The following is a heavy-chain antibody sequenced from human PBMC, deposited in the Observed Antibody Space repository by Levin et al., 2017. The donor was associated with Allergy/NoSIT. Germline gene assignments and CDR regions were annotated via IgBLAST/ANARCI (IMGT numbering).Heavy chain of an antibody. CDR1: GLTFSDHY. J-gene: IGHJ4*02. CDR3: ARVGYSSGDFDY. CDR2: IPNKVNSDT. Sequence: TGGSLRLSCAVSGLTFSDHYMDWVRQAPGKGLEWVGRIPNKVNSDTKYAASVKGRFTISRDDSQSSLYLQMNSLKTEDTAVYYCARVGYSSGDFDYWGQGTLVTVSS. V-gene: IGHV3-72*01. D-gene: IGHD6-25*01.